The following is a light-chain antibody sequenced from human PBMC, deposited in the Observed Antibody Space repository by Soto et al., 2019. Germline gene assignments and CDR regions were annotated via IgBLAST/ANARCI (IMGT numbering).Light chain of an antibody. CDR3: HQYASEPLT. Sequence: DIVLTQSPATLSLSPGERATLSCGTSETVSSSYLGWYQQRPGLAPRLLIYDGSSRAPGIQDRFSGSGSGTDFTLTISRLEPEDFAVYYCHQYASEPLTFGGGTKLEI. CDR1: ETVSSSY. V-gene: IGKV3D-20*01. CDR2: DGS. J-gene: IGKJ4*01.